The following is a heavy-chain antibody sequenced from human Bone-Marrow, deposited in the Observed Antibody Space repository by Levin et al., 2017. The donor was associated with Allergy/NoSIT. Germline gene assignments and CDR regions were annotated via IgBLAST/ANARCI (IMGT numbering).Heavy chain of an antibody. V-gene: IGHV5-51*01. D-gene: IGHD5-12*01. Sequence: GESLKISCKGSGYSFTSYWIGWVRQMPGKGLEWMGIIYPGDSDTRYSPSFQGQVTISADKSISTAYLQWSSLKASDTAMYYCARQERPFYSGYDYFGLYYFDYWGQGTLVTVSS. J-gene: IGHJ4*02. CDR3: ARQERPFYSGYDYFGLYYFDY. CDR1: GYSFTSYW. CDR2: IYPGDSDT.